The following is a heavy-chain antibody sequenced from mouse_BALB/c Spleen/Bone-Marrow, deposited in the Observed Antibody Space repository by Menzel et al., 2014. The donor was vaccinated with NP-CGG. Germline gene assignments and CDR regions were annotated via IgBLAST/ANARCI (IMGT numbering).Heavy chain of an antibody. CDR1: GYTFTNYW. V-gene: IGHV1-63*02. J-gene: IGHJ4*01. CDR3: ARGNGPYAMDY. CDR2: IYPGGGYT. Sequence: VMLVESGAELVRPGTSVKISCKASGYTFTNYWLGWVKQRPGHGLEWIGDIYPGGGYTNYNEKFKGKATLTADTSSSTAYMQLSSLTSEDSVVYFCARGNGPYAMDYWGQGTSVTVSS. D-gene: IGHD1-1*02.